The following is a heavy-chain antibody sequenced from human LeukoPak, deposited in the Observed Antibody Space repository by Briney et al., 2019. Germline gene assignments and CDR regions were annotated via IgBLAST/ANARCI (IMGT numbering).Heavy chain of an antibody. CDR3: ARLVVVAATGGYYMDV. Sequence: GGFLRLSCAASGFTFSDYYMSWIRQAPGKGLEWVSYISSSGSTIYYADSVKGRFTISRDNAKNSLYLQMNSLRAEDAAVYYCARLVVVAATGGYYMDVWGKGTTVTVSS. CDR1: GFTFSDYY. V-gene: IGHV3-11*01. CDR2: ISSSGSTI. D-gene: IGHD2-15*01. J-gene: IGHJ6*03.